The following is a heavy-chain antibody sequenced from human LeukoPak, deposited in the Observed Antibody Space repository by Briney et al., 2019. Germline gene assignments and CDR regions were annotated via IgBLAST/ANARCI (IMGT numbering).Heavy chain of an antibody. V-gene: IGHV3-23*01. CDR1: GFSFRSYA. CDR2: ISGSGGST. J-gene: IGHJ4*02. D-gene: IGHD3-10*01. Sequence: GGSLRLSCAASGFSFRSYAMSWVRQAPGKGLEWVSGISGSGGSTYYADSVKGRFTISGDNSKNTLYLQMNSLRAEDTAVYYCAKVDLGLDYWGQGTLVTVSS. CDR3: AKVDLGLDY.